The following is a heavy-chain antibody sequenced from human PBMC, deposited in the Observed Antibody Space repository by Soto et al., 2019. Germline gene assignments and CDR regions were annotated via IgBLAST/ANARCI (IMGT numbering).Heavy chain of an antibody. CDR3: ARNYYDSSGYPNWFDP. Sequence: ASVKVSCKASGYTFTSYGISWVRQAPGQGLEWMGWISAYNGNTNYAQKLQGRVTMATDTSTSTAYMELRSLRSDDTAVDYGARNYYDSSGYPNWFDPWGQGTLVTVSS. V-gene: IGHV1-18*01. CDR2: ISAYNGNT. J-gene: IGHJ5*02. D-gene: IGHD3-22*01. CDR1: GYTFTSYG.